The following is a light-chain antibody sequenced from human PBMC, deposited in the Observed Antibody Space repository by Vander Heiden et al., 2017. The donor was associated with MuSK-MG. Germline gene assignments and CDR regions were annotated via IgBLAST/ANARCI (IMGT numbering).Light chain of an antibody. CDR1: SSNIGSNA. CDR2: NNN. CDR3: AAWDVSLNGVV. J-gene: IGLJ2*01. V-gene: IGLV1-44*01. Sequence: QSVLTQPPSASGTPGQRVTISCSGRSSNIGSNAVKWYQQLPGTAPKLLIYNNNQRPSGVPDRFSGSKSGTSAALAISGLQSEDEADYYCAAWDVSLNGVVFGGGTKLTVL.